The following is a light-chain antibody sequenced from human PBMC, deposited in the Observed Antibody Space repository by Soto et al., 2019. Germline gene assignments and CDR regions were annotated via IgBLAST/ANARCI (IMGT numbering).Light chain of an antibody. V-gene: IGLV3-21*02. CDR3: QVWDGDSDHRV. Sequence: SYELTQPPSVSVAPGQTVRITCGGNDIGRKSVHWYQQKAGQAPVLVVYDDSDRPSGIPERISGSNSGNTATLTISRVAAGDEADYYCQVWDGDSDHRVFGGGTKLTVL. CDR1: DIGRKS. J-gene: IGLJ3*02. CDR2: DDS.